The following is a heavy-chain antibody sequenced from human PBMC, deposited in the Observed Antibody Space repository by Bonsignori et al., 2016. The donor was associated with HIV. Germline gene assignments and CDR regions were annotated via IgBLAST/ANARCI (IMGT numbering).Heavy chain of an antibody. V-gene: IGHV4-34*01. CDR1: GGSFNEHY. D-gene: IGHD5-12*01. CDR3: ARGRDIYMGSDAFDI. CDR2: VNDGGST. J-gene: IGHJ3*02. Sequence: SETLSLTCAVYGGSFNEHYWSWIRQPPGKGLEWLGEVNDGGSTTYNPSLKSRVTISVDTSKKQISLKMTSVTAADTAVYYCARGRDIYMGSDAFDIWGQGTMVTVSS.